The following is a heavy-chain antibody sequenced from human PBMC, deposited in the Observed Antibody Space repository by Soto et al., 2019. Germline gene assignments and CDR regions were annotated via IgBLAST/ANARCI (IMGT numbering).Heavy chain of an antibody. D-gene: IGHD1-7*01. CDR2: INPSGGST. CDR1: GYTFTSYY. J-gene: IGHJ4*02. V-gene: IGHV1-46*01. CDR3: ARDPRITGTTRNLDY. Sequence: QVQLVQSGAEVKKPGASVKVSCKASGYTFTSYYMHWVRQAPGQGLVWMGIINPSGGSTSYAQKFQGRVTMTRDTSTSTVYMELSSLRSEDTAVYYCARDPRITGTTRNLDYWGQGTLVTVSS.